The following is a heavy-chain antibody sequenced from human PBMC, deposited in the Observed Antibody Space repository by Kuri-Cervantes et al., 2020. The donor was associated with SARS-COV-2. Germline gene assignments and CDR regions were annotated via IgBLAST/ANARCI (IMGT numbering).Heavy chain of an antibody. CDR2: ISSTSDGSI. V-gene: IGHV3-48*03. D-gene: IGHD3-22*01. CDR3: ARERWGAMVVLVDL. J-gene: IGHJ4*02. Sequence: GGSLRLSCEVVGISVITSEMNWVRQPPGKGLEWVSYISSTSDGSIYYADSVKGRFTISRDNAKNSLYLQMNNLRAEDTAVYYCARERWGAMVVLVDLWGQGTLVTVSS. CDR1: GISVITSE.